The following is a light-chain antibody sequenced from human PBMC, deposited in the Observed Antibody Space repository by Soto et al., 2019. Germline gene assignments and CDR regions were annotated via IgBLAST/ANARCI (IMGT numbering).Light chain of an antibody. Sequence: EVVMRQSPATLSVSPGEGATLSCRASQGIGDTLAWYQHKPGQTPRLLIYGASTRATGIPDRFTGSGSGTDFTLTITRVEPEDFAVYYCQQYGGPVPWTFGQGTKVDIK. J-gene: IGKJ1*01. V-gene: IGKV3-20*01. CDR3: QQYGGPVPWT. CDR2: GAS. CDR1: QGIGDT.